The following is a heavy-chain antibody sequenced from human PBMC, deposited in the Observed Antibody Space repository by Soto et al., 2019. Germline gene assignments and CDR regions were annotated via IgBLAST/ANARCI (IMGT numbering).Heavy chain of an antibody. Sequence: PGGSLRLSCAASGFTFSSYAMSWVRQAPGKGLEWVSAISGSGGSTYYADSVKGRFTISRDNSKNTLYLQMNILRAEDTAVYYCAKVFWFGESTSYYFDYWGQGTLVTVSS. V-gene: IGHV3-23*01. D-gene: IGHD3-10*01. CDR3: AKVFWFGESTSYYFDY. J-gene: IGHJ4*02. CDR1: GFTFSSYA. CDR2: ISGSGGST.